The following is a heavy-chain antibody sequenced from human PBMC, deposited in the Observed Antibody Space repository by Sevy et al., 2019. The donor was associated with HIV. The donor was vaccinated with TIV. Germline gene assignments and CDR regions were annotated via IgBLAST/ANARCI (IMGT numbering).Heavy chain of an antibody. V-gene: IGHV3-30*02. CDR1: GFSLTTSD. CDR2: VRNDGSNK. Sequence: GGSLRLSCAASGFSLTTSDMHWVRQAPGKGLEWVAYVRNDGSNKYYADSVRDRFTISRDSPKNTLYLQMKSLRDEDMANYYCARGRKTTEEWLEELDYYYGLDVWGQGTTVTVSS. CDR3: ARGRKTTEEWLEELDYYYGLDV. D-gene: IGHD2-8*01. J-gene: IGHJ6*02.